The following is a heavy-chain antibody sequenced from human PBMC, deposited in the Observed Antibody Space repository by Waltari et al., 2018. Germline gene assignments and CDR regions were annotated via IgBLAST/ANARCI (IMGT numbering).Heavy chain of an antibody. CDR1: GGSISSSSYH. CDR3: ARRANKPGVWFDP. V-gene: IGHV4-39*07. CDR2: IDYSGSN. Sequence: QLQLQESGPGLVKPSETLSPTCSVSGGSISSSSYHWGWIRQSPGQGLEWIGTIDYSGSNSSKPSLKSLVAISVGTSKNQVSLELRPVPAADTAVYDFARRANKPGVWFDPWGQGTLVAVSS. D-gene: IGHD2-8*01. J-gene: IGHJ5*02.